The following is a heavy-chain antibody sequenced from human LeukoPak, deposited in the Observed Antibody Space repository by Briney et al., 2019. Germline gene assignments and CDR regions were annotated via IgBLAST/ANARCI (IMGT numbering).Heavy chain of an antibody. J-gene: IGHJ5*02. V-gene: IGHV4-4*07. D-gene: IGHD3-22*01. CDR2: VSTSGAT. CDR1: GGSISNYY. CDR3: ASLFFDTSGYVDQ. Sequence: SETLSLTCTVSGGSISNYYWSWIRHPAGKGLEWIGRVSTSGATNYNPSLKSRVTMSADTSKNQFSLSLRSMTAADTAVYYCASLFFDTSGYVDQWGQGTLVTVSS.